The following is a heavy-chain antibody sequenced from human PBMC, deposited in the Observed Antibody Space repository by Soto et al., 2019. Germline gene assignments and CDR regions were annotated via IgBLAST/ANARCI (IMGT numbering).Heavy chain of an antibody. CDR2: INHSGST. Sequence: QVQLQQWGAGLLKPSETLSLTCAVYGGSFSGYYWSWIRQPPGKGLEWIGEINHSGSTNYNPSLKSRVTISVDTSKNQFSLKLSSVTAADTAVYYCARVGGYYYGSGSQRQFDYWGQGTLVTVSS. V-gene: IGHV4-34*01. J-gene: IGHJ4*02. D-gene: IGHD3-10*01. CDR3: ARVGGYYYGSGSQRQFDY. CDR1: GGSFSGYY.